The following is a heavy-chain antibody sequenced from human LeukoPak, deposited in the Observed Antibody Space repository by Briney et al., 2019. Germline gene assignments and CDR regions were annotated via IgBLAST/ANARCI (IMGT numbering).Heavy chain of an antibody. CDR2: IYSGGST. V-gene: IGHV3-53*05. Sequence: PGGSLRLSCAASGFTVSSNYMSWVRQAPGKGLEWVSVIYSGGSTYYADSVRGRFTLSRDNSKNTLYLQMNSLRAEDTAVYYCAKSGLSSGWYPYDNWGQGALVTVSS. D-gene: IGHD6-19*01. J-gene: IGHJ4*02. CDR3: AKSGLSSGWYPYDN. CDR1: GFTVSSNY.